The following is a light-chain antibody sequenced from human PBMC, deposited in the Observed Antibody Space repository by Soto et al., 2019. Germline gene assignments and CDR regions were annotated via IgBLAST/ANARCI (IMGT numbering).Light chain of an antibody. CDR3: QQRSNWIT. CDR2: DTS. J-gene: IGKJ5*01. Sequence: VLTQSPATLSLSPGERANLYCRASHSVRRYLAWYQQKPGQAPTLLIYDTSYRATGIPTRFSGSGSGTDFTLTISSLAPEDFAVYYCQQRSNWITFGQGTRLENK. CDR1: HSVRRY. V-gene: IGKV3-11*01.